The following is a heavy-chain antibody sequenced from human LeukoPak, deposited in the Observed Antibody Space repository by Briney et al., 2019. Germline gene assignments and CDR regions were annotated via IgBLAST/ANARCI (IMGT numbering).Heavy chain of an antibody. CDR1: GFTFSSYA. V-gene: IGHV3-30-3*01. CDR3: ARVVVVTAFYGMDV. D-gene: IGHD2-21*02. J-gene: IGHJ6*02. Sequence: GGSLRLPCAASGFTFSSYAMHWVRQAPGKGLEWVAVISYDGSNKYYADSVKGRFTISRDNSKNTLYLQMNSLRAEDTAVYYCARVVVVTAFYGMDVWGQGTTVTVSS. CDR2: ISYDGSNK.